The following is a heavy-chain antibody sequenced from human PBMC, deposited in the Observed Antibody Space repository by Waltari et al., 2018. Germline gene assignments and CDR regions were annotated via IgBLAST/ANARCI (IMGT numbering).Heavy chain of an antibody. J-gene: IGHJ4*02. V-gene: IGHV3-23*01. CDR1: GFTFSSYA. Sequence: EVQLLESGGGLVQPGGSLRLSCAASGFTFSSYAMSWVRQAPGKGLEWVSSIRGSGGSTYYADSVKRRFTISRDNAKNTRYLQMNSLRAEDTAVYYCAKDPIVGATWMSYYFDYWGQGTLVTVSS. CDR2: IRGSGGST. CDR3: AKDPIVGATWMSYYFDY. D-gene: IGHD1-26*01.